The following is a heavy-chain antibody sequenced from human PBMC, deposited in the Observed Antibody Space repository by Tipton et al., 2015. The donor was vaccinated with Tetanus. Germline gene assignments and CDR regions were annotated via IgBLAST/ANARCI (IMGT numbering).Heavy chain of an antibody. Sequence: TLSLTCTVSGGSVRSGSYYWNWIRQPPGKGLEWIGYISYSGSTNSSYSLKSRITISQDTSKNQFSLKLTSVTAADTAVYYCARANYDFPKKGPFDSWGQGTLVIVSS. CDR3: ARANYDFPKKGPFDS. CDR2: ISYSGST. V-gene: IGHV4-61*01. CDR1: GGSVRSGSYY. D-gene: IGHD3-3*01. J-gene: IGHJ4*02.